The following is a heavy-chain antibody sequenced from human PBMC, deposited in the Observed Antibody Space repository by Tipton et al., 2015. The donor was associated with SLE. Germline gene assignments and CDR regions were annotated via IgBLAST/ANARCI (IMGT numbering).Heavy chain of an antibody. Sequence: SLRLSCVASGFTFSDRFMDWVRQAPGKGLEWVSSISSSSSYIYYADSVKGRFTISRDNAKNSLYLQMNSLRAEDTAVYYCATTVLRFLEWLDDAFDIWGQGTMVTVSS. CDR2: ISSSSSYI. CDR1: GFTFSDRF. J-gene: IGHJ3*02. V-gene: IGHV3-21*01. D-gene: IGHD3-3*01. CDR3: ATTVLRFLEWLDDAFDI.